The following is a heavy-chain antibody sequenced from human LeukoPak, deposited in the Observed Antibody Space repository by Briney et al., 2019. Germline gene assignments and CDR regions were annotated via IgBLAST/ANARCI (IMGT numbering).Heavy chain of an antibody. J-gene: IGHJ3*02. Sequence: PSETLSLTCTVSGGSISSYYWSWIRQPPGKGLEWIGYIYTSGSTNYNPSLKSRVTISVDTSKNQFSLKLSSVTAADTAVYYCARKDYGDYVRDDALDIWGQGTMVTVSS. V-gene: IGHV4-4*09. D-gene: IGHD4-17*01. CDR1: GGSISSYY. CDR2: IYTSGST. CDR3: ARKDYGDYVRDDALDI.